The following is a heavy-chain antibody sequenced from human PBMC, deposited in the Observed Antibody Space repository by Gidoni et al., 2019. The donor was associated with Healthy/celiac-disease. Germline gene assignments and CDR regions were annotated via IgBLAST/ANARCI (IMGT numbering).Heavy chain of an antibody. CDR2: ISSSSSYI. D-gene: IGHD5-18*01. J-gene: IGHJ3*02. Sequence: EVQLVESGGGLVKPGGSLRLSCAASGFPSSTYGMNWVRQAPGKGLEWFSSISSSSSYIYYADSVKGRFTISRDNAKNSLYLQMNSLRAEDTAVYYCARVDTAMVGAFDIWGQGTMVTVSS. CDR1: GFPSSTYG. V-gene: IGHV3-21*01. CDR3: ARVDTAMVGAFDI.